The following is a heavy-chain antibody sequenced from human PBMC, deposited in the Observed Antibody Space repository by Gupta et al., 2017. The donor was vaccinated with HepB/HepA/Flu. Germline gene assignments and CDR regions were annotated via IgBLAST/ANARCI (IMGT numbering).Heavy chain of an antibody. J-gene: IGHJ4*02. CDR2: ISSSSSYI. CDR3: ARDLSGSYYDGY. D-gene: IGHD1-26*01. Sequence: EVQLVESGGGLVKPGGSLRLSCAASGFTFSSYSMNWVRQAPGKGLEWVSSISSSSSYIYYADSVKGRFTISRDNAKNSLYLQMNSLRAEDTAVYYCARDLSGSYYDGYWGQGTLVTVSS. CDR1: GFTFSSYS. V-gene: IGHV3-21*01.